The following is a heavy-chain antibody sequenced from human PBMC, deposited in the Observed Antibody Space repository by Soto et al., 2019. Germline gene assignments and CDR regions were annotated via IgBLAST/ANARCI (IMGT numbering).Heavy chain of an antibody. CDR2: IYPGDSDT. J-gene: IGHJ6*02. D-gene: IGHD5-12*01. CDR3: ARGHSGYDPYYYYYGMDV. CDR1: GYSFTSYW. Sequence: GESLKISCKGSGYSFTSYWIGWVRQMPGKGLEWMGIIYPGDSDTRYSPSFQGQVTISADKSISTAYLQWSSLKASDTAMYYCARGHSGYDPYYYYYGMDVWGQGTTVTVSS. V-gene: IGHV5-51*01.